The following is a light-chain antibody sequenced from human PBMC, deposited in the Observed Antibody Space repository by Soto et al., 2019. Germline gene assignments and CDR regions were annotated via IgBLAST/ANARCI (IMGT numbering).Light chain of an antibody. J-gene: IGKJ4*01. V-gene: IGKV4-1*01. CDR2: WAS. CDR1: QSVLYSSNNKNY. CDR3: QQYYSTPLT. Sequence: DIVMTQSPDSLAVSLGERATINCKSSQSVLYSSNNKNYLAWYQQKPGQPPKLLIYWASTRESGVPDRFSGSGSGTDFTLTISSHQDEDVAVYYCQQYYSTPLTFGGWTKVEIK.